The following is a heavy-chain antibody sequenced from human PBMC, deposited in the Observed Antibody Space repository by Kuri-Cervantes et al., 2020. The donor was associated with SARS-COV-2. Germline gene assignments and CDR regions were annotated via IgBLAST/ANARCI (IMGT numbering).Heavy chain of an antibody. V-gene: IGHV3-30*04. CDR2: ISDDGKKR. CDR1: GFTFSRYA. Sequence: GESLKISCAGSGFTFSRYAIHCVRQAPGKGLEWVAVISDDGKKRYYADSVEGRFTISRDNSQSTLYLQMNSLRAEDTAVYYCARELVFFDYWGQGTLVTVSS. D-gene: IGHD2-8*02. CDR3: ARELVFFDY. J-gene: IGHJ4*02.